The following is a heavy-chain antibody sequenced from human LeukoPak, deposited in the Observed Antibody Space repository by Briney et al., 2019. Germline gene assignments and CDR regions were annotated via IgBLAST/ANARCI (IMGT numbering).Heavy chain of an antibody. V-gene: IGHV3-33*01. Sequence: GGSLRLSCAPSGFTFSSSVMHSVRQTPRKGLECVAVIWSDGSDTHYADSVKGRFTISRDNSKNTLFLQMNSLRAEDTAVYYCARDRGSRWYGPIDYWGQGTLVTVSS. CDR1: GFTFSSSV. CDR3: ARDRGSRWYGPIDY. CDR2: IWSDGSDT. D-gene: IGHD6-13*01. J-gene: IGHJ4*02.